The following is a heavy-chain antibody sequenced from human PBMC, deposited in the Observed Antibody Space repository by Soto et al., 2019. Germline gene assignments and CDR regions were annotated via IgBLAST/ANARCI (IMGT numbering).Heavy chain of an antibody. Sequence: QVQLVQSGAEVKKPGSSVKVSCKASGGTFSSYAISWVRQAPGQGLEWMGGIIPIFGTANYAQKFQGRVTITADESTSTAYMELSSLRSEDTSVYYCARESTFCYDSSGYYQTLSLDYWGQGTLVTVSS. CDR3: ARESTFCYDSSGYYQTLSLDY. J-gene: IGHJ4*02. CDR2: IIPIFGTA. V-gene: IGHV1-69*12. D-gene: IGHD3-22*01. CDR1: GGTFSSYA.